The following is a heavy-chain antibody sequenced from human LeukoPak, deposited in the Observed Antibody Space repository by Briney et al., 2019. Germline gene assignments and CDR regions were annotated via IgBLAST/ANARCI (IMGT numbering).Heavy chain of an antibody. CDR1: GFVVSTNY. V-gene: IGHV3-66*01. Sequence: GGSLRLSCAASGFVVSTNYMSWVRQAPGRGLEWVSVLYSGGSTYYTDSVKGRFTISRDNSSNTLYLQMNNLRAEDTAVYYCAMDSAWLPLKFDYWGPGTLVAAST. CDR3: AMDSAWLPLKFDY. J-gene: IGHJ4*02. CDR2: LYSGGST. D-gene: IGHD5-24*01.